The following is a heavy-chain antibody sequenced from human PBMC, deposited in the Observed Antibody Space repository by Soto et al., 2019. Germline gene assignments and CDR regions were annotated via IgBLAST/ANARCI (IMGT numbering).Heavy chain of an antibody. CDR1: GGTFGNYA. Sequence: QVQLGQSGAEVKQPGSSVKGSCKASGGTFGNYAVSWVRQAPGQGLEWMGKIMPVFGTVNYAQKFQGRVTITVDKFTHTAYMELSSLRSGDTAVYYCARMSVPGIYGEDVWGHRTTVSVAS. V-gene: IGHV1-69*06. CDR2: IMPVFGTV. CDR3: ARMSVPGIYGEDV. D-gene: IGHD2-2*01. J-gene: IGHJ6*02.